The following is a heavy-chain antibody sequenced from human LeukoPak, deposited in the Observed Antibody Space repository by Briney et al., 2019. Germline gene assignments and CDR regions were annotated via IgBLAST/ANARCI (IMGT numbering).Heavy chain of an antibody. CDR2: INHSGST. V-gene: IGHV4-34*01. Sequence: SETLSLTCAVYGGSFSGYYWSWIRQPPGKGLEWIGEINHSGSTNYNPSLKGRVTISVDTSKNQFSLKLSSVTAADTAVYYCARERPPYYYGSGSYRAFDIWGQGTMVTVSS. J-gene: IGHJ3*02. CDR1: GGSFSGYY. D-gene: IGHD3-10*01. CDR3: ARERPPYYYGSGSYRAFDI.